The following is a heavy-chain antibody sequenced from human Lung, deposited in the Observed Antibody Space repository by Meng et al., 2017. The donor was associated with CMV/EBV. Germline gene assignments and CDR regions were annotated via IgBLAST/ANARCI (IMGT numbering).Heavy chain of an antibody. Sequence: QVQLVESGGGLVKPGGSLRLSCAASGFPFSDYYMSWIRQAPGKGLEWVSYISSSSSYTNYADSVKGRFTISRDNAKNSLYLQMNSLRAEDTAVYYCARSGHYYDSSGYYSPTGLFDYWGQGTLVTVSS. CDR1: GFPFSDYY. J-gene: IGHJ4*02. D-gene: IGHD3-22*01. CDR2: ISSSSSYT. CDR3: ARSGHYYDSSGYYSPTGLFDY. V-gene: IGHV3-11*05.